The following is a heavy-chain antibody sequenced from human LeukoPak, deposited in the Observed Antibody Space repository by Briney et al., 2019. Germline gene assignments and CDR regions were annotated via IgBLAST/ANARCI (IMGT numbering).Heavy chain of an antibody. CDR1: GGSISSSSYY. CDR2: IYRGGTT. J-gene: IGHJ1*01. V-gene: IGHV4-39*01. CDR3: AGHGPYCSSTSCYFIV. Sequence: PSETLSLTCTVSGGSISSSSYYWGWIRQPPGKGPEWIGSIYRGGTTHYNPSLQSRVTLSVDTSKNQFSLKLSSVTAADTAVYYCAGHGPYCSSTSCYFIVWGQGTLVTVSS. D-gene: IGHD2-2*01.